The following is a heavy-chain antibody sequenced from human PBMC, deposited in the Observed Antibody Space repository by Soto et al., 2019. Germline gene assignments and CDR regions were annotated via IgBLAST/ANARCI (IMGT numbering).Heavy chain of an antibody. Sequence: AASVKVSCKASGYTFTSYYLHWVRQAPGQGLEWMGIINPSGGSTSYAQKFQGRVTMTRDTSTSTVYMELSSLRSEDTAVYYCASGYSGYDQVDYWGQGTLVTVSS. CDR1: GYTFTSYY. CDR2: INPSGGST. J-gene: IGHJ4*02. V-gene: IGHV1-46*03. CDR3: ASGYSGYDQVDY. D-gene: IGHD5-12*01.